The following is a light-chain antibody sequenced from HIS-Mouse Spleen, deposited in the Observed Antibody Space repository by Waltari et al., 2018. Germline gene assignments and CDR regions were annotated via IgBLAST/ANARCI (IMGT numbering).Light chain of an antibody. CDR3: AAWDDSLSGPV. CDR1: SSDVGSYNL. Sequence: QSALTQPASVSGSPGQSITISCTGTSSDVGSYNLVSWYQQHPGKAPKLMIYEGSKRPSGVSTRFSGSKSGNTAFLTISGLQAEDEADYYCAAWDDSLSGPVFGGGTKLTVL. J-gene: IGLJ3*02. V-gene: IGLV2-23*01. CDR2: EGS.